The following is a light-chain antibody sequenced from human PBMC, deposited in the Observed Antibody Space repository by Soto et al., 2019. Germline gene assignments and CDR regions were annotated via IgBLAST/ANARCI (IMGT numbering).Light chain of an antibody. CDR2: DTV. J-gene: IGLJ1*01. V-gene: IGLV7-46*01. Sequence: QAVVTQEPSLTVSPGGTVTLTCDSSTGTVTSGHYPYWFQQKPGQAPRTLIYDTVKKHSWTPARFSGSLLGGKAALTLSGAQPEDEADYYCLLSYNGPYLFGTGTKVTV. CDR3: LLSYNGPYL. CDR1: TGTVTSGHY.